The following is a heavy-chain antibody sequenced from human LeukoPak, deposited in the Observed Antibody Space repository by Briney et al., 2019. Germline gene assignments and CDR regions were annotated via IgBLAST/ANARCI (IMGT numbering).Heavy chain of an antibody. CDR3: AKEGLSFGELHMDV. V-gene: IGHV3-23*01. CDR1: GFSFSSYG. Sequence: PGGSLTLSCAASGFSFSSYGMSWVRQAPGKGLEWVSAMSGSCGYTYYADSVKGRFTISRDNSKNTLYLQMNSLRAEVTAVYYCAKEGLSFGELHMDVWGKGTTVTISS. J-gene: IGHJ6*03. D-gene: IGHD3-10*01. CDR2: MSGSCGYT.